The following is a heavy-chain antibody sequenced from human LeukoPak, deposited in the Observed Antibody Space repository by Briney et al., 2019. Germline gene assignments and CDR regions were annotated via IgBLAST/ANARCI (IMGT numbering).Heavy chain of an antibody. CDR1: GFTFSSHA. CDR3: ATSVGDGYDSN. V-gene: IGHV3-7*01. J-gene: IGHJ4*02. Sequence: GGSLRLSCAASGFTFSSHAMNWVRQTPGKGLEWVANIKQDGSEKYYVDSVKGRFTISRDNAKNSLYLQMNSLRAEDTAVYYCATSVGDGYDSNWGQGTLVTVSS. CDR2: IKQDGSEK. D-gene: IGHD5-12*01.